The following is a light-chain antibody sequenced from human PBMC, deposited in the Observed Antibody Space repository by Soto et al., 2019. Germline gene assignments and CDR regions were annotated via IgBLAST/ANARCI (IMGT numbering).Light chain of an antibody. Sequence: IVLTQSPGTLSLSPGDRATLSCRASQSVSSDYLAWYQQKSGQAPRLLIYGASSRATGIPHRFSGRGSGTDFTLTISRLEPEDFATYYCQKYNSAPFTFGPGTKVDI. CDR2: GAS. J-gene: IGKJ3*01. CDR1: QSVSSDY. V-gene: IGKV3-20*01. CDR3: QKYNSAPFT.